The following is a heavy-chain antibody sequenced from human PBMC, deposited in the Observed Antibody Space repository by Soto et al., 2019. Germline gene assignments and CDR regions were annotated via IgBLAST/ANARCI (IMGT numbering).Heavy chain of an antibody. CDR1: RFTFSSYS. D-gene: IGHD2-15*01. CDR2: MNSSGSYI. Sequence: GGSLRLSCAASRFTFSSYSMNWVRQAPGKGLEWVSSMNSSGSYIYYADSVKGRFTISRDNAKKSLYLQMNSLRAEDTAVYYCGRSHLGYCSGGSCYVDYWGQGTLVTVSS. CDR3: GRSHLGYCSGGSCYVDY. V-gene: IGHV3-21*01. J-gene: IGHJ4*02.